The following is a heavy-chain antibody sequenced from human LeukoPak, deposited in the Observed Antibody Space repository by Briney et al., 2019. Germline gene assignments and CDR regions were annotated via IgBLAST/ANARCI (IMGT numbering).Heavy chain of an antibody. V-gene: IGHV4-39*02. J-gene: IGHJ4*02. D-gene: IGHD1-26*01. Sequence: PSETLSLTCTVSGGSISSSSYYWGWIRQPPGKGLEWIGSIYYSGSTYYNPSLKSRVTISVDTSKNQFSLKLSSVTAADTAVYYCAREGSYYYFDYWGQGTLVTVSS. CDR2: IYYSGST. CDR3: AREGSYYYFDY. CDR1: GGSISSSSYY.